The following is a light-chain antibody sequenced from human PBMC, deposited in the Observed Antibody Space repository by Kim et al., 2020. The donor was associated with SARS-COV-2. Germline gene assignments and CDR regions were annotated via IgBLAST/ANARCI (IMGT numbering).Light chain of an antibody. CDR1: QSVNSN. CDR2: GAS. Sequence: VSPGERATLSCRASQSVNSNLAWYQQKQGRAPRILIYGASTRASGGPARCSGGGAGTEFILPISSMQSEDFAVYYCQQFNNWPLYSFGQGTKLEI. J-gene: IGKJ2*03. V-gene: IGKV3-15*01. CDR3: QQFNNWPLYS.